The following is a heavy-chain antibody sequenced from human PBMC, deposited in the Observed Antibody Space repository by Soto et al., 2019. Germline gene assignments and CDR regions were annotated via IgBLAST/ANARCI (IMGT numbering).Heavy chain of an antibody. J-gene: IGHJ6*02. D-gene: IGHD3-10*01. Sequence: QVQLQESGPGLVKPSQTLSLTCTVSGGSISSGGYYWSWIRQHPGKGLEWIGYIYYSGSTYYNPSLKSRVTISVDTSKNQFSLKPSSVTAADTAVYYCARGGGGSGIPLYYYYGMDVWGQGTTVTVPS. CDR2: IYYSGST. CDR3: ARGGGGSGIPLYYYYGMDV. CDR1: GGSISSGGYY. V-gene: IGHV4-31*03.